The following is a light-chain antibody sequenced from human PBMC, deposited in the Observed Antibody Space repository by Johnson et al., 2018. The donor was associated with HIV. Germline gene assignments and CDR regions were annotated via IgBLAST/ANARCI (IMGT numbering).Light chain of an antibody. CDR3: GPWDSSLNPGLYG. CDR2: DNN. CDR1: SSNIGNNY. J-gene: IGLJ1*01. Sequence: QAVLTQPPSVSAAPGQKVTISCSGNSSNIGNNYVSWYQQLPGMGPKLLIYDNNKRPSGIPDRFSGSKSGTSATLGITGLQTGDEADYYCGPWDSSLNPGLYGFGTGTEVAVL. V-gene: IGLV1-51*01.